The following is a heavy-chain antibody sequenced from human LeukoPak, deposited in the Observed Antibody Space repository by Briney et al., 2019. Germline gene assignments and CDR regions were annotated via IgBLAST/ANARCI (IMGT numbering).Heavy chain of an antibody. CDR2: IYQSGST. CDR3: ARGEQYGSGTVQFDY. V-gene: IGHV4-4*02. J-gene: IGHJ4*02. D-gene: IGHD3-10*01. CDR1: GGSISSSNW. Sequence: PSETPSLTCSVSGGSISSSNWWSWVRQPPGKGLEWIGEIYQSGSTNYNPTLKSRDTMSVDKSRNQFSLSLTSVTAADTAVYYCARGEQYGSGTVQFDYWGQGTLVTVSS.